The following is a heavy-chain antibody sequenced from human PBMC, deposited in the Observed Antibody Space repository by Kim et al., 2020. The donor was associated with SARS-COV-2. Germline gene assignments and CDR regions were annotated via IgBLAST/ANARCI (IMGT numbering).Heavy chain of an antibody. CDR1: GYTFTSYT. D-gene: IGHD3-22*01. Sequence: ASVKVSCKASGYTFTSYTINWVRQAPGQGLEWMGWINTNTGIPTSAQGFTGRFVFSLDTSVSTAYLQIISLKAEDTAVYYCARYYYDSSGYYYVHYFDYWGQGTLVTVSS. CDR2: INTNTGIP. CDR3: ARYYYDSSGYYYVHYFDY. J-gene: IGHJ4*02. V-gene: IGHV7-4-1*02.